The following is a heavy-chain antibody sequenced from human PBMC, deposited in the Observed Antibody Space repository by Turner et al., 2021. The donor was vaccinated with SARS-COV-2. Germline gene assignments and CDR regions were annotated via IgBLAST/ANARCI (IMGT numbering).Heavy chain of an antibody. CDR2: ISSSGGTT. CDR3: ANVGSYFFDY. D-gene: IGHD3-10*01. J-gene: IGHJ4*02. V-gene: IGHV3-23*01. Sequence: EVHLLESGGGLVPPGGSLILSCAAYGFTFSNSAMSWVRQAPGKGLEWVSTISSSGGTTYYAASVKGRFTISRDNSKNTLYLQMNSLRAGDTALYYCANVGSYFFDYWGQGTLVTVSS. CDR1: GFTFSNSA.